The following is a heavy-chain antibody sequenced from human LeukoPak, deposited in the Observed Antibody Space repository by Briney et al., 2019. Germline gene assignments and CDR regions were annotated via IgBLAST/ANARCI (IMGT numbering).Heavy chain of an antibody. Sequence: GGSLRLSCAASGFTFSSYAMSWIRQAPGKGLEWVSYISSSGSTIFYADSVKGRFTISRDNAKNSLYLQMNSLRAEDTAVYYCARVAYSSSSVGLDYWGQGTLVTVSS. CDR1: GFTFSSYA. D-gene: IGHD6-6*01. CDR2: ISSSGSTI. V-gene: IGHV3-11*04. CDR3: ARVAYSSSSVGLDY. J-gene: IGHJ4*02.